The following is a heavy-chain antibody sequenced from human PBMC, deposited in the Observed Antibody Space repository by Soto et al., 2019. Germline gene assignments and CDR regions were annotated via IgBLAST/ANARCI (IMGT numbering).Heavy chain of an antibody. Sequence: SGPTLVNPTQTLTLTCTFSGFSLSTSGMCVSWIRQPPGKALEWLARIDWDDDKYYSTSLKTRLTISKDTSKNQVVLTMTNMDPVDTATYYCAGSDGDYDAFDIWGQGTMVTVSS. CDR1: GFSLSTSGMC. J-gene: IGHJ3*02. V-gene: IGHV2-70*11. CDR3: AGSDGDYDAFDI. D-gene: IGHD4-17*01. CDR2: IDWDDDK.